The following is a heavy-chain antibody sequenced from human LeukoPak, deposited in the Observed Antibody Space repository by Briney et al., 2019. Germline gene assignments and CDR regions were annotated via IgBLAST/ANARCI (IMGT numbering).Heavy chain of an antibody. CDR1: GFTFSSYW. V-gene: IGHV3-74*01. CDR2: LNSDGSST. CDR3: ARASNRNSINFDY. J-gene: IGHJ4*02. D-gene: IGHD1-1*01. Sequence: GGSLRLSCAAPGFTFSSYWMHWVRQAPGKGLVWVSRLNSDGSSTNYADSVKGRFTISRDNAETTLDLQMNNLSAEDTAVYYCARASNRNSINFDYWGQGALVTVSS.